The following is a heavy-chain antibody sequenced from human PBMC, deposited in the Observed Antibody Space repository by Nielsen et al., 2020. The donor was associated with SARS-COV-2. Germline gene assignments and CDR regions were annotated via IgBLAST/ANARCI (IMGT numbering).Heavy chain of an antibody. V-gene: IGHV3-30-3*01. Sequence: GESLKISCAASGFTFSSYAMHWVRQAPGKGLEWVAVISYDGSNKYYADSVKGRFTISRDNSKNTLYLQMNSLRAEDTAVYYCARDTQHFDYWGQGTLVTVSS. CDR1: GFTFSSYA. CDR2: ISYDGSNK. CDR3: ARDTQHFDY. J-gene: IGHJ4*02.